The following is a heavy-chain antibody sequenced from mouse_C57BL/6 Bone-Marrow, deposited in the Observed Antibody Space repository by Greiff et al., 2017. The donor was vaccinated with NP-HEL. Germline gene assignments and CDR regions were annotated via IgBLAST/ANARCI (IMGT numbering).Heavy chain of an antibody. D-gene: IGHD2-1*01. Sequence: VQLQQSGAELARPGASVKLSCKASGYTFTSYGISWVKQRTGQGLEWIGEIYPRSGNTYYNEKFKGKATLTADKSSSTAYMRLRSLTSEDSAVYDCVVSRYYGNYVGYYEGWGTGTTVTVAS. J-gene: IGHJ1*03. V-gene: IGHV1-81*01. CDR3: VVSRYYGNYVGYYEG. CDR2: IYPRSGNT. CDR1: GYTFTSYG.